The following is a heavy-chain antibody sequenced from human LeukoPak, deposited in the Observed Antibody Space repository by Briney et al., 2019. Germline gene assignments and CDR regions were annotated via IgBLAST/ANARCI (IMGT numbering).Heavy chain of an antibody. Sequence: PGGSLRLSCAASGFTFDDYAMHWVRQAPGKGLEWVSLISGDGGSTYYADPVKGRFTISRDNSKNSLYLQMNSLRTEDTALYYCASRGDYDFWSGYFGWGQGTLVTVSS. J-gene: IGHJ4*02. CDR1: GFTFDDYA. CDR3: ASRGDYDFWSGYFG. V-gene: IGHV3-43*02. D-gene: IGHD3-3*01. CDR2: ISGDGGST.